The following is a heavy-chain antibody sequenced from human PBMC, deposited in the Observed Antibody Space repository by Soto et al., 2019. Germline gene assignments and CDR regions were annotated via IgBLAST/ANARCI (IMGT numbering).Heavy chain of an antibody. D-gene: IGHD3-3*01. Sequence: EVQLVESGGALVQPGGSLRLSCAASGFTFVSYSMNWVRQAPGKGLEWVSYIGGFTSTIYYADSVKGRFTISRDNAQNSLYRQMNSLLDEDTAVYYCGRVGSGLILDYCGHGTLVTVSS. V-gene: IGHV3-48*02. CDR1: GFTFVSYS. CDR3: GRVGSGLILDY. J-gene: IGHJ4*01. CDR2: IGGFTSTI.